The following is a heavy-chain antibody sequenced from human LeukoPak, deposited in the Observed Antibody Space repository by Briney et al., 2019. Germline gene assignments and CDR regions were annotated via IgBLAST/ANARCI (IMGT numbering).Heavy chain of an antibody. J-gene: IGHJ4*02. CDR3: ARSPHILTGENFDY. Sequence: ASVTVSCKASGYTFTGSYMHWVRQAPGQGLEWMGWINLNSGGTNYAQKFQVRVTMTRDTSISTAYMELSRLRSDDTAVYYCARSPHILTGENFDYWGQGTLVTVSS. V-gene: IGHV1-2*02. CDR2: INLNSGGT. CDR1: GYTFTGSY. D-gene: IGHD3-9*01.